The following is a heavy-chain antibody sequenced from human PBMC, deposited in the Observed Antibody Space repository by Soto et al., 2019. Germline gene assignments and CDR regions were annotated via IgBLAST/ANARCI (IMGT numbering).Heavy chain of an antibody. Sequence: PSETLSLTCAVYGGSFSGYYWSWIRQPPGKGLEWIGEINHSGSTNYNPSLKSRVTISVDTSKNQFSLKLSSVTAADTAVYYCARCNGYRSSWYQCDYWGQGTLVTVSS. J-gene: IGHJ4*02. CDR3: ARCNGYRSSWYQCDY. CDR2: INHSGST. D-gene: IGHD6-13*01. CDR1: GGSFSGYY. V-gene: IGHV4-34*01.